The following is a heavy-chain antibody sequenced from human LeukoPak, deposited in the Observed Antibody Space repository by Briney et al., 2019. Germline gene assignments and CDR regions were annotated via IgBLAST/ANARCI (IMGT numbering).Heavy chain of an antibody. D-gene: IGHD6-13*01. V-gene: IGHV3-11*01. Sequence: GGSLRLSCAASGFTFSDYYMSWIRQAPGKGLEWVSYISSSANTIYYADSVKGRFTISRDNAKNSLSLQMNSLRAEDTAVYYCARSISAAVGAFDIWGQGTMVTVSS. CDR2: ISSSANTI. J-gene: IGHJ3*02. CDR3: ARSISAAVGAFDI. CDR1: GFTFSDYY.